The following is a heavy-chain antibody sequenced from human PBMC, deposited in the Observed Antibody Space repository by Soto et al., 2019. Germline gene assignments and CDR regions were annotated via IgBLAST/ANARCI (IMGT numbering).Heavy chain of an antibody. D-gene: IGHD2-2*03. Sequence: PGESLKNSCKGSGYSFTSYWISWVRQMPGKGLEWMGRIDPSDSYTNYSPSFQGHVTISADKSISTAYLQWSSLKASDTAMYYCARQTMDNNYYGMDVWGQGTTVTVSS. CDR3: ARQTMDNNYYGMDV. CDR1: GYSFTSYW. J-gene: IGHJ6*02. V-gene: IGHV5-10-1*01. CDR2: IDPSDSYT.